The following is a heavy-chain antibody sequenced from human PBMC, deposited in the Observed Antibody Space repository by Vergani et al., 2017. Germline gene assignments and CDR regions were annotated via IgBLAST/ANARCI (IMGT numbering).Heavy chain of an antibody. Sequence: EVQLLESGGGLVQPGGSLRLSCAASGFTVSSNYMSWVRQAPGKGLEWVSVIYSGGSTYYADSVKGRFTISRDNSKNTLYLQMNSLGAEDTAVYYCARASPLRYFDWGQGTLVTVSS. J-gene: IGHJ4*02. CDR3: ARASPLRYFD. CDR1: GFTVSSNY. D-gene: IGHD3-9*01. CDR2: IYSGGST. V-gene: IGHV3-66*02.